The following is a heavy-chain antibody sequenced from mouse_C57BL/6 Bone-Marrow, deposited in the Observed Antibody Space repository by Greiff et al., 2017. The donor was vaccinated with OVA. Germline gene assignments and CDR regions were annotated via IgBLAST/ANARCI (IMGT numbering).Heavy chain of an antibody. CDR2: IDPENGDT. CDR3: TTVTTVPGYVEV. J-gene: IGHJ1*03. V-gene: IGHV14-4*01. Sequence: VQLQQSGAELVRPGASVKLSCTASGFNIKDDYMHWVKQRPEQGLEWIGWIDPENGDTEYASKFQGKATITADTSSNTAYLQLSSLTSEDTAVYYCTTVTTVPGYVEVWGTGTTVTVSS. D-gene: IGHD1-1*01. CDR1: GFNIKDDY.